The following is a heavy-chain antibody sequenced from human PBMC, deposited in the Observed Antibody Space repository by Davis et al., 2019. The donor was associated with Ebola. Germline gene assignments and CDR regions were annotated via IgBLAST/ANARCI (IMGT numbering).Heavy chain of an antibody. CDR1: GGSISNGDYY. D-gene: IGHD3-3*01. CDR2: THYSGST. J-gene: IGHJ4*02. Sequence: MPSETLSLTCTVSGGSISNGDYYWSWFRQPPGKGLEWIGHTHYSGSTYYNPSLKSRVTIAVDTSKNQFSLKLSSVTATDTAVYYCAIWTIFGVIITGGNFDYWGQGTLVTVSS. V-gene: IGHV4-30-4*01. CDR3: AIWTIFGVIITGGNFDY.